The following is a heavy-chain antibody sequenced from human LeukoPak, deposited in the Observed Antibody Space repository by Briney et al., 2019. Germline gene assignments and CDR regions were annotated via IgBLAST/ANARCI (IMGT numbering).Heavy chain of an antibody. J-gene: IGHJ4*02. CDR2: ISSSSDTI. CDR1: GLTFTGYS. D-gene: IGHD4-23*01. V-gene: IGHV3-48*02. Sequence: GGSLRLSCAASGLTFTGYSMNWVRQAPGKGLEWVSFISSSSDTIYYADSVKGRFTISRDNAKNSLYLQMTSLRDDDTAVYYCARVRGATAVTMYLDFWGQGTLATVSS. CDR3: ARVRGATAVTMYLDF.